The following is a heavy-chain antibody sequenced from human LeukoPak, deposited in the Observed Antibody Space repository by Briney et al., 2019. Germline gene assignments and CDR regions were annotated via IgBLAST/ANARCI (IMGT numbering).Heavy chain of an antibody. CDR2: ISGSGGST. V-gene: IGHV3-23*01. D-gene: IGHD6-13*01. CDR1: GFTFSSYA. J-gene: IGHJ5*02. Sequence: GGSQRLSCAASGFTFSSYAMSWVRQAPGKGLEWVSAISGSGGSTYYADSVKGRFTISRDNPENTLYLQMNSLRAEDTAVYHCAKDRYSSAWYGWFDPWGQGTLVTVSS. CDR3: AKDRYSSAWYGWFDP.